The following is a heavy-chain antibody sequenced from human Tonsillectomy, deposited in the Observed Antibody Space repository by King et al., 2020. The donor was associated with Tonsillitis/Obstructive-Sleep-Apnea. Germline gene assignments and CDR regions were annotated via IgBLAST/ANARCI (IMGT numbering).Heavy chain of an antibody. J-gene: IGHJ4*02. D-gene: IGHD2-21*02. V-gene: IGHV4-59*01. Sequence: QMQLQESGPGLGKPSETLSLTCTVSGGAISSFYLSWIRQPPGKGLEWIGYIDYSGSTNDNPSLKSRVTIAVDTSKNQFSLKLSSVTAADTAVYYCARVRSGDSKLYYFDYWGQGTLVTVSS. CDR2: IDYSGST. CDR3: ARVRSGDSKLYYFDY. CDR1: GGAISSFY.